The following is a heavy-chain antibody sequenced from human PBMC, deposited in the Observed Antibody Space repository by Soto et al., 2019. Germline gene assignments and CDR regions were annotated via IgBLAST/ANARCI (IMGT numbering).Heavy chain of an antibody. J-gene: IGHJ6*02. CDR2: IYSGGST. CDR3: ARESLATRQWYYGMDV. D-gene: IGHD6-6*01. CDR1: GFTVSSND. Sequence: PGGSLRLSCAASGFTVSSNDMSWVRQAPGKGLEWVSVIYSGGSTYYADSVKGRFTISRDNSKNTLYLQMNSLRAEDTAVYYCARESLATRQWYYGMDVWGQGTTVTVSS. V-gene: IGHV3-53*01.